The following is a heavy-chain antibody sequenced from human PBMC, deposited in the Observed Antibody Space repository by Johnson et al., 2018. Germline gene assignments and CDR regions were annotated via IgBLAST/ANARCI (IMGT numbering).Heavy chain of an antibody. CDR2: ISYDGSNK. CDR3: AKDKGPTMMRCFQH. V-gene: IGHV3-30*18. J-gene: IGHJ1*01. D-gene: IGHD4/OR15-4a*01. Sequence: QVQLVQSGGGVVQPGRSLRLSCAASGFTFSNYGMHWVRQAPGKGLEWVTVISYDGSNKQYADSVKGRFTISRDNSKNTLYLQMNSLRVEDTAVNYCAKDKGPTMMRCFQHGGQGTLVTVSS. CDR1: GFTFSNYG.